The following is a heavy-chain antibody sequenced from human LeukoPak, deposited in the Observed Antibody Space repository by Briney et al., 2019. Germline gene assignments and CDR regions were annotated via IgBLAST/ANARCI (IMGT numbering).Heavy chain of an antibody. CDR1: GGSFSGYY. J-gene: IGHJ4*02. V-gene: IGHV4-34*01. CDR2: INHSGST. CDR3: ARDQTYYGSGSYSFDY. D-gene: IGHD3-10*01. Sequence: PSETLSLTCAVYGGSFSGYYWSWIRQPPGKGLEWIGEINHSGSTNYNPSLKSRVTISVDTSKNQFSLKLSSVTAADTAVYYCARDQTYYGSGSYSFDYWGQGTLVTVSS.